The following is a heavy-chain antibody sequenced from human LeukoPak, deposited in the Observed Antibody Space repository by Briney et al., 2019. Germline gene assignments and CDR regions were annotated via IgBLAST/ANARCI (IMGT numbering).Heavy chain of an antibody. D-gene: IGHD5-24*01. Sequence: GRSLRLSCAASGFTFSTYGMHWVRQAPGKGLEGVAVIWYDGSHKYYADSVKGRFTISRDNSKNTLYLQMNSLRAEDAAVYYCAGDSDGYIDYFDYWGQGTLVTVSS. J-gene: IGHJ4*02. V-gene: IGHV3-33*01. CDR1: GFTFSTYG. CDR3: AGDSDGYIDYFDY. CDR2: IWYDGSHK.